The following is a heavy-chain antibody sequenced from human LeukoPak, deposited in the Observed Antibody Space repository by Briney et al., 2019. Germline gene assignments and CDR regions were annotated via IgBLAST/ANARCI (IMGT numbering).Heavy chain of an antibody. D-gene: IGHD4-17*01. CDR3: TTRLFDYGDYFDY. CDR2: IKSKAHGGTT. V-gene: IGHV3-15*01. CDR1: GFTFKNAW. J-gene: IGHJ4*02. Sequence: GGSVRLSCAASGFTFKNAWMSWLRQAPGKGLEWVGRIKSKAHGGTTDYAEPVKDRFTISRDDSKNTLYLQMNSLKTEDTAVYYCTTRLFDYGDYFDYWGQGTLVTVSS.